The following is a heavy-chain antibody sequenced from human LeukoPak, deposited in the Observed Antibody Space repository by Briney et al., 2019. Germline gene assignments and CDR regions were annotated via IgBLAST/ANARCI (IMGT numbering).Heavy chain of an antibody. CDR3: ATISSGWVPGPDY. CDR1: GFTFGSYA. CDR2: ISYDGSKK. Sequence: PGRSLRLSCAASGFTFGSYAMHWVRQTPGKGLEWVAVISYDGSKKYYADSVKGRFTISRDNSKSTLYLQMSSLRVEDTAVYYCATISSGWVPGPDYWGQGTLVTVSS. V-gene: IGHV3-30*15. J-gene: IGHJ4*02. D-gene: IGHD6-19*01.